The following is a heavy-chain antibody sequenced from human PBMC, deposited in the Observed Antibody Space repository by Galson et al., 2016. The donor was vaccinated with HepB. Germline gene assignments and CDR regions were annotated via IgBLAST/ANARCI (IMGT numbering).Heavy chain of an antibody. Sequence: SLRLSCAASGFTFSGHAMSWFRQAPGKGLEWVGFISSKAYGGTTEFAASVKDRFTISRDDSKSIAYLQMNSLKIEDTAVYYCTDGGGIAAAARGLNHWGQGTLVTVSS. CDR3: TDGGGIAAAARGLNH. V-gene: IGHV3-49*03. CDR1: GFTFSGHA. D-gene: IGHD6-13*01. J-gene: IGHJ5*02. CDR2: ISSKAYGGTT.